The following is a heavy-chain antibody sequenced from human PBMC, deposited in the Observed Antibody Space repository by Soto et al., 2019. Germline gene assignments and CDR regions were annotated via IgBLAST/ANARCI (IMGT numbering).Heavy chain of an antibody. CDR3: ARLRTSVSWGGIDF. J-gene: IGHJ4*02. CDR2: ISDSGSAS. Sequence: EVQLLESGGGLVQPGGSLRLSCAASGFTFSSYAMTWVRQAPGKGLEWVSGISDSGSASYYADSVKGRFTISRDDSKNTLDLQMDSLTAEDRAVYYCARLRTSVSWGGIDFLGQGTLVTVFS. CDR1: GFTFSSYA. D-gene: IGHD3-16*01. V-gene: IGHV3-23*01.